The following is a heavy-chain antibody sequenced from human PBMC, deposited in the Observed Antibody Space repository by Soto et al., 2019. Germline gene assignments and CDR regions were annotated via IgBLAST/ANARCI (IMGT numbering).Heavy chain of an antibody. V-gene: IGHV3-30*18. Sequence: GGSLRLSCAASGSSFSNYGMHWVRQAPGKGLEWVAVISYDGSSKYHADSVKGRFTISRDNSKNTLHLQMNSLRAEDTAVYYCSKDRRGGRAVLDSWGRGTPVTVSS. CDR1: GSSFSNYG. J-gene: IGHJ4*02. D-gene: IGHD2-8*01. CDR2: ISYDGSSK. CDR3: SKDRRGGRAVLDS.